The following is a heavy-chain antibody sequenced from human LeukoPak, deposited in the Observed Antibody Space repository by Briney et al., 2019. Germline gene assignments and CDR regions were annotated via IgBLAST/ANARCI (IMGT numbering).Heavy chain of an antibody. J-gene: IGHJ4*02. V-gene: IGHV4-59*01. Sequence: SETLSLTCTVSGGSISSYYWSWIRQPPGKGLAWIGFIFYSGTTNYNPSLKSRVTISVDTSKNQFSLKLSSVTAADTAVYYCARGGWNKFDYWGQGTLVTVSS. CDR1: GGSISSYY. CDR3: ARGGWNKFDY. CDR2: IFYSGTT. D-gene: IGHD3-22*01.